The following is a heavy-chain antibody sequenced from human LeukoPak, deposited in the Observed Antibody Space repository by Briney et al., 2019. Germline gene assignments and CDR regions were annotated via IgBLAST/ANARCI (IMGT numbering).Heavy chain of an antibody. J-gene: IGHJ4*02. CDR1: GASISTYH. Sequence: PSETLSLTCAVSGASISTYHWTWIRQSAGKGLEWIGRIFSSGSTDLNPSLKSRVALSLDTSQNQLSLRLTSMTAADTAIYHCAKKDGDFWGQGTLVTVSS. CDR3: AKKDGDF. D-gene: IGHD2-15*01. CDR2: IFSSGST. V-gene: IGHV4-59*10.